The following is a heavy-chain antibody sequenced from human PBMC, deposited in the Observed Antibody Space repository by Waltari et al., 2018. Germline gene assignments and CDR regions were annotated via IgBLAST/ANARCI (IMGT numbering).Heavy chain of an antibody. D-gene: IGHD2-15*01. CDR3: ASVAAFNDAFDI. J-gene: IGHJ3*02. V-gene: IGHV5-51*01. CDR2: SVPGDSDT. Sequence: EVQLVQSGAEVKKPGESLKISCKGSGYGFTSYWIGWVRQRPGKGLGCMGSSVPGDSDTGNGPSSQGKVTTSADKSISTAYLQGSSLKASDTAMYYCASVAAFNDAFDIWGQGTMVTVSS. CDR1: GYGFTSYW.